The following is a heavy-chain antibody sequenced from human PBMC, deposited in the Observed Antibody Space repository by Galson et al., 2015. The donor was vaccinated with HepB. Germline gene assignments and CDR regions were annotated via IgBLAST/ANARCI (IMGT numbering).Heavy chain of an antibody. CDR2: IYPSGST. Sequence: ETLSLTCTVSGGSISDNYWSWIRQPAGKGLEWIGRIYPSGSTYYNPSLMSRVTMSADTSKNQLSLNLNSVTAADTAVYYCARDPPYSFGWYFDCWGQGTLVTVSS. CDR1: GGSISDNY. D-gene: IGHD6-19*01. V-gene: IGHV4-4*07. J-gene: IGHJ4*02. CDR3: ARDPPYSFGWYFDC.